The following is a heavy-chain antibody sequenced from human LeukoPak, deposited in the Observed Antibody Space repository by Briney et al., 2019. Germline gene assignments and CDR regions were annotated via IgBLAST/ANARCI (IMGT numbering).Heavy chain of an antibody. J-gene: IGHJ3*02. CDR1: GGSINSGSDY. V-gene: IGHV4-61*02. CDR3: ARGSRDLSPVIPVRNAFHI. CDR2: IHTTGTT. Sequence: PSQTLSLTCTVSGGSINSGSDYWTWIRQPAGKGLEWIGRIHTTGTTTYNPSLESRVTISKDTSNNRFSLKLNSVTAADTAVYYCARGSRDLSPVIPVRNAFHIWGPGTIVTVSS. D-gene: IGHD2-21*02.